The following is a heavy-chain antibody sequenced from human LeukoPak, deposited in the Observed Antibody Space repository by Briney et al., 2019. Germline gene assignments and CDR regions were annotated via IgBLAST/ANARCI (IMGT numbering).Heavy chain of an antibody. Sequence: PLETLSLTCAVYGGSFSGYYWSWIRQPPGKGLEWIGEINHSGSTNYNPSLKSRVTISVDTSKNQFSLKLSSVTAADTAVYYCARDRSRGLTMVRGVLYGMDVWGQGTTVTVSS. J-gene: IGHJ6*02. CDR3: ARDRSRGLTMVRGVLYGMDV. CDR2: INHSGST. CDR1: GGSFSGYY. V-gene: IGHV4-34*01. D-gene: IGHD3-10*01.